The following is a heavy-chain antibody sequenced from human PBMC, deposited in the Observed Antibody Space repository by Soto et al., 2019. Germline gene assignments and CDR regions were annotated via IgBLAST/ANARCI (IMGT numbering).Heavy chain of an antibody. CDR2: INPNSGGT. CDR3: ARVSVVGSSPTGTLHY. J-gene: IGHJ4*02. Sequence: ASVKVSCKASGYTFTGYYMHWVRQAPGQGLEWMGWINPNSGGTNYAQKFQGRVTMTRDTSISTAYMELSRLRSDDTAVYYCARVSVVGSSPTGTLHYWGQGTLVTVS. D-gene: IGHD6-13*01. V-gene: IGHV1-2*02. CDR1: GYTFTGYY.